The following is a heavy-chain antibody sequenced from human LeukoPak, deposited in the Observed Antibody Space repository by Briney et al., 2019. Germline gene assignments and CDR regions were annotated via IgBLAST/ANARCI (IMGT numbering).Heavy chain of an antibody. V-gene: IGHV3-30*02. J-gene: IGHJ5*02. CDR2: IRDDGSNK. CDR1: GFTFSSYG. D-gene: IGHD2-2*01. Sequence: GGSLRLSCAASGFTFSSYGMHWVRQAPGKGLEWVAFIRDDGSNKYYADSVKGRFTISRDNSKNTLYLQMNSLRAEDTAVYYCAKDVEDIVVVPAAIVHWFDPWGQGTLVTVSS. CDR3: AKDVEDIVVVPAAIVHWFDP.